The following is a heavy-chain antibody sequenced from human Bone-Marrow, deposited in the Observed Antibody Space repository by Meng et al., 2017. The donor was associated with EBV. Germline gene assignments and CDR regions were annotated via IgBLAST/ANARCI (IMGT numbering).Heavy chain of an antibody. Sequence: QVLLVTAEAEVKNAGASVKVSCKASGYTFTSYAISWVRQAPGQGLEWMGGIIPIFGTANYAQKFQGRVTITADESTSTAYMELSSLRSEDTAVYYCARKGGLGGWFDPWGQGTLVTVSS. J-gene: IGHJ5*02. D-gene: IGHD3-16*01. CDR2: IIPIFGTA. V-gene: IGHV1-69*01. CDR1: GYTFTSYA. CDR3: ARKGGLGGWFDP.